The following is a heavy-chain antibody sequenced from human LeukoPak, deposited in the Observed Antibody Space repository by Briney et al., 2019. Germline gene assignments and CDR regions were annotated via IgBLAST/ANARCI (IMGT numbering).Heavy chain of an antibody. D-gene: IGHD3-3*01. CDR2: INPNSGVT. V-gene: IGHV1-2*02. CDR1: GYTFTGYS. CDR3: ASGYDFWRNDY. Sequence: ASMKVSCKASGYTFTGYSMHWVRQAPGQGLEWMGWINPNSGVTNYAQKFQGRVTMTRDTSTSTVYMELSSLRSEDTAVYYCASGYDFWRNDYWGQGTLVTVSS. J-gene: IGHJ4*02.